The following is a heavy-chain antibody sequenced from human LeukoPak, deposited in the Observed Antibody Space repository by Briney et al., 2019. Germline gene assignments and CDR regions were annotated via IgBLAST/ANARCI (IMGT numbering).Heavy chain of an antibody. CDR2: VSGSGGST. D-gene: IGHD3-10*01. J-gene: IGHJ4*02. V-gene: IGHV3-23*01. CDR3: ATNLWFNSRFDY. CDR1: GFTFSSYA. Sequence: GGSLRLSCAASGFTFSSYAMSWVRQAPRKGLEWVSAVSGSGGSTYYADSVKGRFTISRDNSKNTLYLQMNSLRAEDTAVYYCATNLWFNSRFDYWGQGTLVTVSS.